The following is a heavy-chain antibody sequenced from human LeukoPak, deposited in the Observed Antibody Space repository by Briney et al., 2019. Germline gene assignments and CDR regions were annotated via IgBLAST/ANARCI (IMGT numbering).Heavy chain of an antibody. CDR3: ARALPAAATRGASDI. V-gene: IGHV3-66*02. Sequence: GGSLRLSCAASGFTVSSNYMSWVRQAPGKGLEWVSVVYSGGSTYYADSVKGRFTISRDNSKNTLYLQMNSLRAEDTAVYYCARALPAAATRGASDIWGQGTMVTVSS. D-gene: IGHD2-2*01. CDR1: GFTVSSNY. CDR2: VYSGGST. J-gene: IGHJ3*02.